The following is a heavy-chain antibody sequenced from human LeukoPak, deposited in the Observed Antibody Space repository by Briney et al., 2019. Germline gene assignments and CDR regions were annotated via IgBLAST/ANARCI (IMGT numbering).Heavy chain of an antibody. D-gene: IGHD4-23*01. CDR3: AKGPTTVVGGGYFDY. J-gene: IGHJ4*02. V-gene: IGHV3-23*01. CDR2: ISGSGGST. Sequence: GGSLRLSCAASGFTFSSYAMSWVRQAPGKGLEWVSAISGSGGSTYYADSVKGRFTISRDNSKNTLYLQMNSPRAEDTAVYYCAKGPTTVVGGGYFDYWGQGTLVTVSS. CDR1: GFTFSSYA.